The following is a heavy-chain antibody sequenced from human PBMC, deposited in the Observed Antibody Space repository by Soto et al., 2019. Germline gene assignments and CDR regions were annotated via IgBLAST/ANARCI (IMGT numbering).Heavy chain of an antibody. D-gene: IGHD3-10*01. J-gene: IGHJ4*02. V-gene: IGHV4-31*03. Sequence: SLLRSLTCTVAGGSIRSGGYFRSWIRQHPGKGLEWIGYIYYSGSTYYNPSLKSRVTISVDTSKNQFSLKLSLRSDDTAVYYCARGWYGEFVDYFDFWGQGTLVTVSS. CDR3: ARGWYGEFVDYFDF. CDR1: GGSIRSGGYF. CDR2: IYYSGST.